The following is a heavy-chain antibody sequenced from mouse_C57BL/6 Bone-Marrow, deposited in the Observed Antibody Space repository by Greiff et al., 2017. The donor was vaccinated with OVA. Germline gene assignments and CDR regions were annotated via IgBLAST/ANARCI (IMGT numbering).Heavy chain of an antibody. CDR2: ISGGGGNT. J-gene: IGHJ4*01. CDR3: ARLIHYYGSTYAMDY. Sequence: DVMLVESGGGLVKPGGSLKLSCAASGFTFSSYTMSWVRQTPEKRLEWVATISGGGGNTYYPDSVKGRFTISRDNAKNTLYLQMSSLRSEDTALYYCARLIHYYGSTYAMDYWGQGTSVTVSS. D-gene: IGHD1-1*01. CDR1: GFTFSSYT. V-gene: IGHV5-9*01.